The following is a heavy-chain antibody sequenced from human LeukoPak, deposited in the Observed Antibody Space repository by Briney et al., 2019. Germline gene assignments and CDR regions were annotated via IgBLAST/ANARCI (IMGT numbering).Heavy chain of an antibody. CDR1: GFTFSTYD. CDR2: IATTDDT. J-gene: IGHJ4*02. Sequence: GGSLRLSCAASGFTFSTYDMHWVRQTTGKGLEWVSGIATTDDTCYQGSVKGRFTISRENAKNSLYLQMNSLRAGDTAVYYCTRASYYYDSSDYYGSLYFDYWGQGTLVTVSS. D-gene: IGHD3-22*01. CDR3: TRASYYYDSSDYYGSLYFDY. V-gene: IGHV3-13*01.